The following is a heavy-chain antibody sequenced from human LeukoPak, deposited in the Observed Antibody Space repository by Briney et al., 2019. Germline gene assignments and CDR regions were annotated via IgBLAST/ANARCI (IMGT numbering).Heavy chain of an antibody. Sequence: SETLSLTCAVYGGSFSGYYWSWIRQPPGKGLEWIGEINHSGSTNYNPSLKSRVTISVDTSKNQFSLKLSSVTAADTAVYYCARALWSEEEDVDPLDYWGQGTLVTVSS. CDR1: GGSFSGYY. D-gene: IGHD3-3*01. V-gene: IGHV4-34*01. CDR3: ARALWSEEEDVDPLDY. J-gene: IGHJ4*02. CDR2: INHSGST.